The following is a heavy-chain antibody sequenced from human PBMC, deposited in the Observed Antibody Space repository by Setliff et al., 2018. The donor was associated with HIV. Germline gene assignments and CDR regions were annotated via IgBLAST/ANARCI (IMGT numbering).Heavy chain of an antibody. CDR2: IYYTGST. CDR3: ARGRDKYGPIDY. CDR1: GASISSSSYY. J-gene: IGHJ4*02. D-gene: IGHD3-10*01. V-gene: IGHV4-39*01. Sequence: SETLSLTCSVSGASISSSSYYWGWIRQPPGKGLEWIGSIYYTGSTYYNPSLKSRVTISVDTSKNQFSLNLNSVTATDTAVYYCARGRDKYGPIDYWGQGTLVTVSS.